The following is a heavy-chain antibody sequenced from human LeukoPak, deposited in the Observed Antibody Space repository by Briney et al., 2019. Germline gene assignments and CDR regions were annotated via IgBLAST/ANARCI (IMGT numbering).Heavy chain of an antibody. J-gene: IGHJ5*02. CDR3: ARGASGLYTVTTSWFDP. CDR2: INPNSGGT. D-gene: IGHD4-17*01. Sequence: GASVKVSCKASGYTFTGYYMHWVRQAPGQGLEGMGWINPNSGGTNYAQKFQGRVTMTRDTSISTAYMELSRLRSDDTAVYYCARGASGLYTVTTSWFDPWGQGTLVTVSS. CDR1: GYTFTGYY. V-gene: IGHV1-2*02.